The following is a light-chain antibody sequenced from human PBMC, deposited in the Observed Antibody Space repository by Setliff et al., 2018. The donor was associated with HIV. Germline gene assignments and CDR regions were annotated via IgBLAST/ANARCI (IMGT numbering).Light chain of an antibody. CDR1: NIGSKS. J-gene: IGLJ1*01. CDR3: QVWDSSSDHPGYV. CDR2: DDS. Sequence: SYELTQPPSVSVAPGKTARITCGGNNIGSKSVHWYQQKPGQAPVLVIYDDSDRPSGNPERFSGSNSGNTAALTLSWVEAGDEADYYCQVWDSSSDHPGYVCGXXTKVTVL. V-gene: IGLV3-21*04.